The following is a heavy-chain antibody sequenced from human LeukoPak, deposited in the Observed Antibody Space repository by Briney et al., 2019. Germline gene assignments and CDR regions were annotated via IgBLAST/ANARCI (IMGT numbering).Heavy chain of an antibody. CDR3: ATGGLNYFDY. D-gene: IGHD3-10*01. J-gene: IGHJ4*02. Sequence: PGGSLRLSCAASGFTVSSNYMSWVREAPGKGLEWVSVIYSGGSTYYADSVKGRFTISRHNYKNTLYLQMNSLRAEDTAVYYCATGGLNYFDYWGQGTLVTVSS. CDR1: GFTVSSNY. CDR2: IYSGGST. V-gene: IGHV3-53*04.